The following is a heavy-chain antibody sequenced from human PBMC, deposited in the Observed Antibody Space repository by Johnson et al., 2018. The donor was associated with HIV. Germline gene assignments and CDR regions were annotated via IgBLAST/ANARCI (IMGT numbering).Heavy chain of an antibody. V-gene: IGHV3-7*01. D-gene: IGHD3-22*01. J-gene: IGHJ3*02. CDR2: IKQDGSEK. CDR3: AKDVGNYWPDSFDI. Sequence: VQLLESGGGLVQPGGSMRLSCAASGFTFSSYWMSWVRQAPGKGLEWVANIKQDGSEKYYVDSVKGRFTISRDNAKNSLYLQMNSLRVEDTAVYYCAKDVGNYWPDSFDIWGQGTMVIVSS. CDR1: GFTFSSYW.